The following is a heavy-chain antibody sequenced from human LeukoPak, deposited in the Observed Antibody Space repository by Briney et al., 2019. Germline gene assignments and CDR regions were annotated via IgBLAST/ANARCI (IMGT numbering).Heavy chain of an antibody. J-gene: IGHJ4*02. Sequence: PGRSLRLSCAASGFTFNDYAMHWARQAPGKALESVSGIGWNSHIIGYEDSVKGRFTISRDNARNSLSLQMKSLRAEDTAFYYCAKDRDSSGFAPYFDYGGQGILVAVSA. CDR2: IGWNSHII. CDR3: AKDRDSSGFAPYFDY. D-gene: IGHD3-22*01. CDR1: GFTFNDYA. V-gene: IGHV3-9*01.